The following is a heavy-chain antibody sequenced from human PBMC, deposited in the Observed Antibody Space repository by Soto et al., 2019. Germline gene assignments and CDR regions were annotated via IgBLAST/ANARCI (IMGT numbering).Heavy chain of an antibody. CDR2: TSSSGSTI. V-gene: IGHV3-11*01. D-gene: IGHD2-15*01. Sequence: GGFLRLSCAASGFTFSDYYMSWIRQAPGKGLEWVSYTSSSGSTIYYADSVKGRFTISRDNAKNSLYLQMNSLRAEDTAVYYCARPRPGCSGGSCYSFFWFDPWGQGTLVPVSS. CDR1: GFTFSDYY. J-gene: IGHJ5*02. CDR3: ARPRPGCSGGSCYSFFWFDP.